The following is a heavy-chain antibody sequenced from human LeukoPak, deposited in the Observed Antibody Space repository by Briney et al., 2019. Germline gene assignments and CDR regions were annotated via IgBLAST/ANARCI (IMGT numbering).Heavy chain of an antibody. D-gene: IGHD3-10*01. CDR3: ARALNPWFGEFAFDY. V-gene: IGHV4-4*02. J-gene: IGHJ4*02. CDR1: GGSISSSNW. Sequence: PSGTLSLTCAVSGGSISSSNWWSWVRQPPGKGLEWIGEIYHSGSTNYNPSLKSRVTISVDKSKNQFSLKLSSVTAADTAVYYCARALNPWFGEFAFDYWGQGALVIVSS. CDR2: IYHSGST.